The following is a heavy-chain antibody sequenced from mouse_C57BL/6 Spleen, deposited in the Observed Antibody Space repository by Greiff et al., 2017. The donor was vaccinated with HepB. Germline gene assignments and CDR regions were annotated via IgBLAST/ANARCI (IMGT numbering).Heavy chain of an antibody. CDR1: GYTFTSYW. D-gene: IGHD1-1*01. CDR2: IHPSDSDT. CDR3: AMRGFITTVVAHWYFDV. J-gene: IGHJ1*03. Sequence: QVQLQQPGAELVKPGASVKVSCKASGYTFTSYWMHWVKQRPGQGLEWIGRIHPSDSDTNYNQKFKGKATLTVDKSSSTAYMQLSSLTSEDSAVYSCAMRGFITTVVAHWYFDVWGTGTTVTVSS. V-gene: IGHV1-74*01.